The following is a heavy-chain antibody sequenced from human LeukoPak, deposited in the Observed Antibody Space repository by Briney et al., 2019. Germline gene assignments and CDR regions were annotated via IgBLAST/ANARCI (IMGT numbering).Heavy chain of an antibody. V-gene: IGHV3-7*01. CDR2: IKQDGVEK. CDR1: GFTFSSYW. CDR3: ARGGNDFWSGSLNWFDP. Sequence: GGSLRLSCAASGFTFSSYWTNWVRQAPGKGLEWVANIKQDGVEKYYVDSVKGRFTISRDNAKNSLYLQMNSLRAEDTAVYYCARGGNDFWSGSLNWFDPWGQGTLVTVSS. D-gene: IGHD3-3*01. J-gene: IGHJ5*02.